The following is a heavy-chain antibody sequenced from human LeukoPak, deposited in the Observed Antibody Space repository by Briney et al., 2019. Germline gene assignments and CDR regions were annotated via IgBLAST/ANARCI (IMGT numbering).Heavy chain of an antibody. CDR1: GFTVSSNY. V-gene: IGHV3-53*01. J-gene: IGHJ4*02. Sequence: GGSLRLSCAASGFTVSSNYMSWVRQAPGKGLEWVSVIYSGGSTYYADSVKGRFTISRDNSKNTLYLQMNSLRAEDTAVYYCASSAKVNPYYDFWSGYYTGIYYFDYWGQGTLVTVSS. CDR2: IYSGGST. CDR3: ASSAKVNPYYDFWSGYYTGIYYFDY. D-gene: IGHD3-3*01.